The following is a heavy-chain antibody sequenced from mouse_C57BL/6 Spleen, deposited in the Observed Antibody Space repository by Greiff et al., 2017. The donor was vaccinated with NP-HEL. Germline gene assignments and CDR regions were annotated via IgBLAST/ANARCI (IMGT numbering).Heavy chain of an antibody. CDR3: ARTGYDGYYYYAMDY. D-gene: IGHD2-3*01. J-gene: IGHJ4*01. Sequence: EVQLQESGGGLVKPGGSLKLSCAASGFTFSDYGMHWVRQAPEKGLEWVAYISSGSSTIYYADTVKGRFTISRDNAKNTLFLQMTSLRSEDTAMYYCARTGYDGYYYYAMDYWGQGTSVTVSS. CDR2: ISSGSSTI. V-gene: IGHV5-17*01. CDR1: GFTFSDYG.